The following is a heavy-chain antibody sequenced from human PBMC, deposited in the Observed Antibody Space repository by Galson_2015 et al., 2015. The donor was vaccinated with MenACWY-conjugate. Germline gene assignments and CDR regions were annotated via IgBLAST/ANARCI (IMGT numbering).Heavy chain of an antibody. J-gene: IGHJ3*02. CDR2: IGGTSGTI. Sequence: SLRLSCAASGFTFSSYTLNWVRQAPGEGLEWISYIGGTSGTIYYADSVKGRFTISRDNAKNSLYLQVNSLRPEDTAVYYCARDSGILYRNGFDMWGQGTMVTVSS. V-gene: IGHV3-48*04. D-gene: IGHD2-8*01. CDR1: GFTFSSYT. CDR3: ARDSGILYRNGFDM.